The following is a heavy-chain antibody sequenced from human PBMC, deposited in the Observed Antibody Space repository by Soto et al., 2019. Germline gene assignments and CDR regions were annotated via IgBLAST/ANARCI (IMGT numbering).Heavy chain of an antibody. Sequence: EVQLVESGGGLVQPGGSLRLSCAASGFTFSNYWMKWVRQAPGKGLEWVANIKQDGSEKNYVDSVKGRFTISRDNANNSVCLQMNSLRAGETVVYYCARGVWGRYFALWGSGTLVPVSS. J-gene: IGHJ2*01. V-gene: IGHV3-7*05. CDR3: ARGVWGRYFAL. CDR1: GFTFSNYW. D-gene: IGHD7-27*01. CDR2: IKQDGSEK.